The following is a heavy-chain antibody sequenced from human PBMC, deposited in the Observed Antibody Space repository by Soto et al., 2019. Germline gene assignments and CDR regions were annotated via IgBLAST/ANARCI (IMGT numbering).Heavy chain of an antibody. CDR3: ARGKRKPMVRGVIDWFDP. V-gene: IGHV4-59*01. D-gene: IGHD3-10*01. CDR2: IYYSGST. CDR1: GGSISSYY. Sequence: LSLTCTVSGGSISSYYWSWIRQPPGKGLEWIGYIYYSGSTNYNPSLKSRVTISVDTSKNQFSLKLSSVTAADTAVYYCARGKRKPMVRGVIDWFDPWGQGTLVTVSS. J-gene: IGHJ5*02.